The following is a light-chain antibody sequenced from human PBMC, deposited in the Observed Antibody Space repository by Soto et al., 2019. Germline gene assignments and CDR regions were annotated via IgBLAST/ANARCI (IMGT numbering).Light chain of an antibody. V-gene: IGLV2-14*01. Sequence: QSALTQPASVSGSPGQSITISCTGTSSDVGGYNYVSWYQQHPGKAPKFMIYDVSNRPPGLSNRFSGSKSGNTASLPISGLQAEHEADYYCSSYTSNSPAGHVVFRGGTKLTVL. CDR1: SSDVGGYNY. CDR3: SSYTSNSPAGHVV. CDR2: DVS. J-gene: IGLJ2*01.